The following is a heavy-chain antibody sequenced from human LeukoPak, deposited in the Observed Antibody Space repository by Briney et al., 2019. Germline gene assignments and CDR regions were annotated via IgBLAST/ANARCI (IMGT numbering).Heavy chain of an antibody. Sequence: GGSLRLAWAAYRFTFSMYAIRCVRQAAGKLLEWDSAIMGMGGHTYYADPVKGRFTISRDNSKNTLYLQMNSLRAKDTAVYYCAKSGVDTAMVFGRITMIWYFDYWGQGTMVTVSS. J-gene: IGHJ4*02. CDR2: IMGMGGHT. V-gene: IGHV3-23*01. D-gene: IGHD5-18*01. CDR3: AKSGVDTAMVFGRITMIWYFDY. CDR1: RFTFSMYA.